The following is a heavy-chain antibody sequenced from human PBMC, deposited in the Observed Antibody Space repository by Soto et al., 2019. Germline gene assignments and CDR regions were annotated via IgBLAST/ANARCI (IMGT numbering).Heavy chain of an antibody. CDR2: IWYDGSNK. V-gene: IGHV3-33*01. D-gene: IGHD6-13*01. CDR3: ARDPSGPFAAESFDYYYYGMDV. CDR1: GFTFSSYD. J-gene: IGHJ6*02. Sequence: QVQLVESGGGVVQPGRSLRLSCAASGFTFSSYDMHWVRQAPGKGLEWVAVIWYDGSNKYYADSVKGRFTISRDNSKNTLYLQMNSLRAEDTAVYYCARDPSGPFAAESFDYYYYGMDVWGQGTTVTVSS.